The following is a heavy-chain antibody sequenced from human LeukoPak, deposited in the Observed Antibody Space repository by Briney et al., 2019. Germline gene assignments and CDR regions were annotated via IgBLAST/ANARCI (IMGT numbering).Heavy chain of an antibody. CDR1: GFTFSSYA. D-gene: IGHD6-6*01. V-gene: IGHV3-23*01. CDR3: AKDRGQLVPKYNWFDP. J-gene: IGHJ5*02. Sequence: GGSLRLSCAASGFTFSSYAMTWVRQAPGKGLEWVSSIDSSGAVTYYADSVKGRLAVSRDNSKNTLYLQMNSLRAEDTAVYYCAKDRGQLVPKYNWFDPWGQGTLVTVSS. CDR2: IDSSGAVT.